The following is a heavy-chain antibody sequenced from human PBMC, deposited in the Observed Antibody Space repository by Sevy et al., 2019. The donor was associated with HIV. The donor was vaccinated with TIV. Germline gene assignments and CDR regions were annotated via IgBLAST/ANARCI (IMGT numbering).Heavy chain of an antibody. J-gene: IGHJ4*02. CDR3: ARVGPYDSSGYLFDY. D-gene: IGHD3-22*01. CDR2: ISSSGSTI. CDR1: GFTFSDYY. V-gene: IGHV3-11*01. Sequence: GGSLRLSCAASGFTFSDYYMSWIRQAPGKGLEWVSYISSSGSTIYYADSVKGRFTISRDNAKNSPYLQMNSLRAEDTAVYYCARVGPYDSSGYLFDYWGQGTLVTVSS.